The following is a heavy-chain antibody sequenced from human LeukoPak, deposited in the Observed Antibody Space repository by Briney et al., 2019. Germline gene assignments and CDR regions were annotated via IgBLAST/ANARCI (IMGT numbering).Heavy chain of an antibody. D-gene: IGHD5-18*01. CDR2: INHSGST. CDR3: ARGRGYSSWYYFDY. Sequence: SETLSLTCAVYGGSFSGYYWSWIRQPPGKGLEWIGGINHSGSTNYNPSLKSRVTISVDTSKNQFSLKLSSVTAADTAVYYCARGRGYSSWYYFDYWGQGTLVTVSS. J-gene: IGHJ4*02. CDR1: GGSFSGYY. V-gene: IGHV4-34*01.